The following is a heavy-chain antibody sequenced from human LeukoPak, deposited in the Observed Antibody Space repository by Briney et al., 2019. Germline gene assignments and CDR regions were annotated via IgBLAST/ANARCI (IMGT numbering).Heavy chain of an antibody. D-gene: IGHD2-2*01. CDR3: ARAPLGGIVVVPAATVAY. J-gene: IGHJ4*02. Sequence: GGSLRLSCAACGFTFSSYAMHWVRQAPGKGLEWVEVISYDGSNKYYADSVKGRFTTSRDNSKYTLYLQMNSLRAEDTAVYYCARAPLGGIVVVPAATVAYWGQGTLVTVSS. V-gene: IGHV3-30-3*01. CDR2: ISYDGSNK. CDR1: GFTFSSYA.